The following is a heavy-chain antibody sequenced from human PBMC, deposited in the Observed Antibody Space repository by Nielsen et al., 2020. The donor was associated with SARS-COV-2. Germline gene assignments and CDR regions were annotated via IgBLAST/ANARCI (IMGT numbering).Heavy chain of an antibody. D-gene: IGHD2-2*01. CDR3: AKSNACSTSTCYAFDI. CDR1: GFTFDDYA. Sequence: SLKISCAASGFTFDDYAMHWVRQAPGKGLEWVSGISWNSGSIGYADSVKGRFTISRDNAKNSLYLQMNSLRGEDTAVYFCAKSNACSTSTCYAFDIWGQGTMVTVSS. J-gene: IGHJ3*02. CDR2: ISWNSGSI. V-gene: IGHV3-9*01.